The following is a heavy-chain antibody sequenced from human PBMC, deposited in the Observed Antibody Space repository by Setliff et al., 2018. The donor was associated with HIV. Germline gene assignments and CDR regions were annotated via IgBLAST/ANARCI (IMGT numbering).Heavy chain of an antibody. CDR2: ISPYNGDT. CDR1: GYRFNTYG. D-gene: IGHD3-22*01. V-gene: IGHV1-18*01. CDR3: VRGVTRDISGYYRDEYFQH. Sequence: GASVKVSCKASGYRFNTYGISWVRQAPGQGLEWMGWISPYNGDTRFAQSLQGRVTLTTDTSTNTAYMEMRTLRSDDTAFYYCVRGVTRDISGYYRDEYFQHWGQGTPVTVSS. J-gene: IGHJ1*01.